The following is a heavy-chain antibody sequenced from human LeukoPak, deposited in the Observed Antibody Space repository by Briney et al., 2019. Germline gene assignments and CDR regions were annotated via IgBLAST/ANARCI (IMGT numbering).Heavy chain of an antibody. CDR2: ISGGGGKT. D-gene: IGHD2-21*02. Sequence: GGSLRLSCEASGFTFSSCALSWVRQAPGKGLEWVSAISGGGGKTWYADSVKGRFTISRDNSKNTLYLQMNSLRAEDTALYYCANDPIVFNSGDYYLGAFYIWGQGAMVTVSS. CDR3: ANDPIVFNSGDYYLGAFYI. CDR1: GFTFSSCA. J-gene: IGHJ3*02. V-gene: IGHV3-23*01.